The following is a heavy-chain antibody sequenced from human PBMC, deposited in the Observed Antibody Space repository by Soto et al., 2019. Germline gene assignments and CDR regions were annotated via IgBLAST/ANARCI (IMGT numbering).Heavy chain of an antibody. CDR3: ARESYSSFPY. J-gene: IGHJ4*02. Sequence: DVQLVESGGGLVQPGESLRLSCAASGFSFSSYWMTWVRQAPGKGLEWVATINQDGSGKYYVDSVKGQFTISRDNAKNSLYLQMNSLRAEDTAVYYCARESYSSFPYWGRGALLTVSS. V-gene: IGHV3-7*01. CDR1: GFSFSSYW. D-gene: IGHD4-4*01. CDR2: INQDGSGK.